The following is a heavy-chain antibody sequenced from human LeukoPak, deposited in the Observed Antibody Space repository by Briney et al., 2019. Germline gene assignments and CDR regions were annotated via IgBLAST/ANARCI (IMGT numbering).Heavy chain of an antibody. CDR1: GYSFTSYW. D-gene: IGHD6-6*01. V-gene: IGHV5-51*01. J-gene: IGHJ4*02. CDR3: ARQGSSDFDY. CDR2: IYPGDSDT. Sequence: GESLKISYQGSGYSFTSYWIGWVRPMPGKGKEWMGIIYPGDSDTRYSPSFQGQVTISADKSISTAYLQWSSLKASDTAMYYCARQGSSDFDYWGQGTLVTVSS.